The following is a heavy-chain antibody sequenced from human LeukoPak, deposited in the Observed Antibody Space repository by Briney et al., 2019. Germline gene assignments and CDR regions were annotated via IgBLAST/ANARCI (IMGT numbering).Heavy chain of an antibody. D-gene: IGHD1-20*01. J-gene: IGHJ4*02. Sequence: SETLSLTCSVSGGSISSSNYYWGWIRQPPGEGLEWIATIYYSGSTYYNPSLKSRVTIFIDTSKNDFSLKLSSVTAADTAVYYCARLTGTTPLDCWGQGILVTVSS. V-gene: IGHV4-39*02. CDR3: ARLTGTTPLDC. CDR2: IYYSGST. CDR1: GGSISSSNYY.